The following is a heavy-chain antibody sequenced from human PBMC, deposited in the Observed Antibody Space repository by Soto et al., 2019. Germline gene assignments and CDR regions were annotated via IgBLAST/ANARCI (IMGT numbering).Heavy chain of an antibody. V-gene: IGHV3-23*01. CDR2: LSGGGGSP. J-gene: IGHJ6*03. D-gene: IGHD3-16*01. Sequence: EVQLLESGGGLIQPGGSLRLSCAASGFTFSNYAMSWVRQAPGKGLEWVSGLSGGGGSPYSADSVKGRFTISRDNSKNNLYLQMNSLRAEDTALYYCAKQGRGGPYFYYSAMDVWGKGTTVTVSS. CDR1: GFTFSNYA. CDR3: AKQGRGGPYFYYSAMDV.